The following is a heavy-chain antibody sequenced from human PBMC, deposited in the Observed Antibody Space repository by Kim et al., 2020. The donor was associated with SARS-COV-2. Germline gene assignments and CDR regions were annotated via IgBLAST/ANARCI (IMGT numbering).Heavy chain of an antibody. CDR1: GYTFTSYY. CDR2: INPNSGGT. V-gene: IGHV1-2*02. CDR3: GRDYRNWFDP. D-gene: IGHD4-4*01. J-gene: IGHJ5*02. Sequence: ASVKVSCKASGYTFTSYYMHWVRQAPGQGLEWMGWINPNSGGTNYAPKFQGRVTMTRDTSISTAYMELSRLTSDDTAVYYCGRDYRNWFDPWGQGTLVTV.